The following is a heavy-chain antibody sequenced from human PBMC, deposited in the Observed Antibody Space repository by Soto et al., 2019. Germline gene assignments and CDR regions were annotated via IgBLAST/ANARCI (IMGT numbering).Heavy chain of an antibody. Sequence: PSETLSLTCTVSGGSISSGGYYWSWIRQHPGKGLEWIGYIYYSGSTYYNPSLKSRVTISVDTSKNQFSLKLSSVTAADTAVYYCARAGYSYGSMGNYYFDYWGQGTLVTVSS. CDR3: ARAGYSYGSMGNYYFDY. CDR2: IYYSGST. CDR1: GGSISSGGYY. V-gene: IGHV4-31*03. D-gene: IGHD5-18*01. J-gene: IGHJ4*02.